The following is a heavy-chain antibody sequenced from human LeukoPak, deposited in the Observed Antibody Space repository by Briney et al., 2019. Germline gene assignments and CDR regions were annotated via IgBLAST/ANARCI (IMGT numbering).Heavy chain of an antibody. CDR3: ASHLGYCSGGSCFTFDY. Sequence: SETLSLTCTVSGGSISSSSYYWGWIRQPPGKGLEWIGSIYYSGSTYYNLSLKSRVTISVDTSKNQFSLKLSSVTAADTAVYYCASHLGYCSGGSCFTFDYWGQGTLVTVSS. V-gene: IGHV4-39*01. D-gene: IGHD2-15*01. J-gene: IGHJ4*02. CDR1: GGSISSSSYY. CDR2: IYYSGST.